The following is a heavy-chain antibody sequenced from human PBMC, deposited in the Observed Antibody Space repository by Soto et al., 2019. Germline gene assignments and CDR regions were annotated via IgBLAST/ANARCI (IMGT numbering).Heavy chain of an antibody. CDR1: GFTFSSYS. D-gene: IGHD2-2*01. J-gene: IGHJ4*02. CDR3: ARDLRYCRSTSCYERDFFDY. CDR2: ISSSISTI. Sequence: GGSLSLSCAASGFTFSSYSMNWVRQAPGKGLEWVSYISSSISTIYYADSVKGRFTISRDNAKNSLYLLMNSLRDEDTAVYYCARDLRYCRSTSCYERDFFDYWGQGTLVTVSS. V-gene: IGHV3-48*02.